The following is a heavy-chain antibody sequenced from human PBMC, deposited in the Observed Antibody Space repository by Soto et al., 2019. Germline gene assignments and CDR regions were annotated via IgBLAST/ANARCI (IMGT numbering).Heavy chain of an antibody. CDR3: ARDHYDRSGYYLLDAFDV. CDR1: GFTFSSYE. Sequence: GGSLRLSCAASGFTFSSYEMNWVCQAPGTGLEWVSYISSSGSTIYYADSVKSRFTISRDNAKSSLYLQMNSLRAEDTAVYYCARDHYDRSGYYLLDAFDVWGQGTMVTVSS. D-gene: IGHD3-22*01. CDR2: ISSSGSTI. J-gene: IGHJ3*01. V-gene: IGHV3-48*03.